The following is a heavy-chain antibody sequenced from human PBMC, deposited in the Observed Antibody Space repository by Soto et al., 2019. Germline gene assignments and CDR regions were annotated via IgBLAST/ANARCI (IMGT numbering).Heavy chain of an antibody. CDR1: GFTFSSYA. CDR2: MSGGGGST. V-gene: IGHV3-23*01. J-gene: IGHJ4*02. Sequence: GGSLRLSCAASGFTFSSYAMSWVRQAPGKGLEGGSAMSGGGGSTYYADSVKGRFTISRDNSKNTLYLQMTSLRAEGTAVYYCAKLYGGRGVDYWGQGTLVTVSS. D-gene: IGHD4-17*01. CDR3: AKLYGGRGVDY.